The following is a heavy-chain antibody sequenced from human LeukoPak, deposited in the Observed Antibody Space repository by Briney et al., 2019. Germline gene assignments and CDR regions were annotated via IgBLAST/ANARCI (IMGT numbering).Heavy chain of an antibody. CDR1: GGSISNTNW. CDR2: VNLQGST. J-gene: IGHJ4*02. Sequence: SPSETLSLTCGVSGGSISNTNWWTWVRQPPGKGLEWIGEVNLQGSTNYNPSLKSRVTISVDTSKNQFSLKLSSVTAADTSVYYCARQDLLVVTAIPYWGQGTLVTVSS. V-gene: IGHV4-4*02. D-gene: IGHD2-21*02. CDR3: ARQDLLVVTAIPY.